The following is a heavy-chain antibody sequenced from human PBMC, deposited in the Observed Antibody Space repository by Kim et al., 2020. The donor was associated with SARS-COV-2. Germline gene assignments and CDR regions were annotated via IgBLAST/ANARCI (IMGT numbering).Heavy chain of an antibody. CDR3: ARGMVRGVIITNPFDY. J-gene: IGHJ4*02. V-gene: IGHV1-69*04. D-gene: IGHD3-10*01. Sequence: KFQGRVTIPADKSTSTAYMGLSSLRSEDTAVYYCARGMVRGVIITNPFDYWGQGTLVTVSS.